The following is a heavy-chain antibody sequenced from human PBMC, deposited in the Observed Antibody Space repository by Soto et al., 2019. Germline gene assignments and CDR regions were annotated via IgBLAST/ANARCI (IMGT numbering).Heavy chain of an antibody. CDR2: ISYDGSNK. V-gene: IGHV3-30*18. Sequence: QVQLVESGGGVIQPGRSLRLSCAASGFTFSSYGMHWVRQAPGKGLEWMAVISYDGSNKYYADSVKGRFTISRDNSKNTLYLQMNSLRAEDTAVYYCAKDSAYYYDSSGYYDDAFDIWGQGTMVTVSS. CDR3: AKDSAYYYDSSGYYDDAFDI. J-gene: IGHJ3*02. D-gene: IGHD3-22*01. CDR1: GFTFSSYG.